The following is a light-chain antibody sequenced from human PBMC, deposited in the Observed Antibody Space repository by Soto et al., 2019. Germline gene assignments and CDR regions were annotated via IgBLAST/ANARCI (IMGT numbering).Light chain of an antibody. CDR2: LGS. J-gene: IGKJ2*01. CDR3: MQALQTV. CDR1: QSLLHSNGYNY. V-gene: IGKV2-28*01. Sequence: DIVMTQSPLSLPVTPGEPASISCRSSQSLLHSNGYNYLDWYLQKPGQSPQLLIYLGSNRASGVPDRFSGSGSGTDFTLKISRLEAEDVGVYYYMQALQTVFGQGTKLEIK.